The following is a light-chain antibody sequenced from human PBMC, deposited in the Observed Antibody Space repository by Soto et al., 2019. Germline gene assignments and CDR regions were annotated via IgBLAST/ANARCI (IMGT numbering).Light chain of an antibody. Sequence: EIVLTQSPGTLSLSPGDTATLSCRASESVRSSSLAWYQHKPGQAPRLVISGTSRRATGIPDRFSGSGSGTDFTLTINRLEPEDFAMYYCQQYGSMWTFGQGTKVDIK. CDR2: GTS. V-gene: IGKV3-20*01. CDR3: QQYGSMWT. CDR1: ESVRSSS. J-gene: IGKJ1*01.